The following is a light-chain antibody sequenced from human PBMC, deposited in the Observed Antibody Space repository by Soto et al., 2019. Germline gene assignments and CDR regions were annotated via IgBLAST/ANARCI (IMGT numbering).Light chain of an antibody. CDR3: QHYGSSRT. Sequence: EIVLTQSPATLSVSPGDRATLSCRASESVSSNVAWYQQKPGQAPRLLIYGASSRATGIPDRFSGSGSGPDFTLTISRLGPEDFAVYFCQHYGSSRTFGQGTKVDIK. V-gene: IGKV3-20*01. CDR1: ESVSSN. J-gene: IGKJ1*01. CDR2: GAS.